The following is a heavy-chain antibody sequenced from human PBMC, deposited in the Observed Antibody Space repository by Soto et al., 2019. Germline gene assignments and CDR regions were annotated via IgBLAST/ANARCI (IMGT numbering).Heavy chain of an antibody. J-gene: IGHJ6*02. CDR1: WYTFTSYY. D-gene: IGHD1-26*01. V-gene: IGHV1-18*04. CDR3: ARGEWELLSSYYYYGMDV. Sequence: ASVKVSFKASWYTFTSYYIHWVGQAPGQRVEWMGWISAYNGNTNYAQKLQGRVTMTTDTSTSTAYMELRSLRSDDTAVYYCARGEWELLSSYYYYGMDVWGQGTTVTVSS. CDR2: ISAYNGNT.